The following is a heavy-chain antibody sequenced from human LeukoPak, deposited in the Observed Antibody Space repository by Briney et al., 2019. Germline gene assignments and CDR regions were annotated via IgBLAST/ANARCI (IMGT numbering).Heavy chain of an antibody. CDR3: ARAQVGIVGATEFAY. D-gene: IGHD1-26*01. V-gene: IGHV4-59*08. CDR2: IYYSGST. CDR1: GGSFSGYY. J-gene: IGHJ4*02. Sequence: SETLSLTCAVYGGSFSGYYWTWIRQPPGKGLEWIGYIYYSGSTKYNPSLKSRVTISVDTSKNQFSLRLSSVTAADTAVYYCARAQVGIVGATEFAYWGQGTLVTVSS.